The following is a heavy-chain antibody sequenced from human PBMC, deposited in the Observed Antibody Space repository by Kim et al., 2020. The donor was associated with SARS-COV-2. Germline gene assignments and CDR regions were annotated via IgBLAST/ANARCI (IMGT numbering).Heavy chain of an antibody. Sequence: ANIKEDGSEKYYVDSMKGRFTISRDNAKNSLFLQVNSLRAEDTALYYCSRALHYGMDVWGQGTTVT. J-gene: IGHJ6*02. V-gene: IGHV3-7*04. CDR2: IKEDGSEK. D-gene: IGHD4-4*01. CDR3: SRALHYGMDV.